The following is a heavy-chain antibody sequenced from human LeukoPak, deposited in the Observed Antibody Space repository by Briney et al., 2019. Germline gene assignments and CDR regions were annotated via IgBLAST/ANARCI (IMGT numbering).Heavy chain of an antibody. CDR2: IYYSGST. D-gene: IGHD2/OR15-2a*01. CDR3: ALSTNYYYYYYYMDV. V-gene: IGHV4-59*11. Sequence: SETLSLTCTVSGGSISSHYWSWIRQPPGKGLEWIGYIYYSGSTNYNPSLKSRVTISVDTSKNQFSLKLSSVTAADTAVYYCALSTNYYYYYYYMDVSGKGTTVTVSS. CDR1: GGSISSHY. J-gene: IGHJ6*03.